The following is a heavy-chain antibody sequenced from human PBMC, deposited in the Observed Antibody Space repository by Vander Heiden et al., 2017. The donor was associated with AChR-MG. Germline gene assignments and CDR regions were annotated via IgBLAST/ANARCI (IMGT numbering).Heavy chain of an antibody. D-gene: IGHD1-26*01. V-gene: IGHV1-2*02. CDR1: GYIFTGYY. Sequence: QVQLVQSGAEVKKPGASVKVSCTASGYIFTGYYMNWVRQAPGQGLEWMGWINPNSGGTNYTQKFQGRVTMTSDTSISTVYMELSRLRSDDTAVYFCARALFRATYYYGMDVWGQGTTVTVSS. CDR2: INPNSGGT. CDR3: ARALFRATYYYGMDV. J-gene: IGHJ6*02.